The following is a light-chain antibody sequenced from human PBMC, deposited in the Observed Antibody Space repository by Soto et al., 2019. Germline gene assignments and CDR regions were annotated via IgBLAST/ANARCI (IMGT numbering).Light chain of an antibody. J-gene: IGKJ5*01. CDR3: QNHNSAPIT. CDR2: AAS. CDR1: QGISNY. V-gene: IGKV1-27*01. Sequence: DIKMTQSPSSLSASVGDTVTITCRASQGISNYLAWYQQKPGKLPKLMIYAASTLQSGVPSRFSGSGSGTDFTLTISSLQPEDVASYYCQNHNSAPITLGQGTRLEIK.